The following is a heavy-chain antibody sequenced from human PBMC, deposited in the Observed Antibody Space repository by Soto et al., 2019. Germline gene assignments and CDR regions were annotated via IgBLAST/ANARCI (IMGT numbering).Heavy chain of an antibody. CDR3: ARDVGYCSSTSCYASGYYYYGMDV. CDR2: ISAYNGNT. J-gene: IGHJ6*02. Sequence: QVQLVQSGAEVKKPGASVKVSCKASGYTFTSYGISWVRQAPGQGLEWMGWISAYNGNTNYAQKLQGRVTMTTDTSTRTAYMELRSLRSDDTAVYYCARDVGYCSSTSCYASGYYYYGMDVWGQGTTVTVSS. CDR1: GYTFTSYG. D-gene: IGHD2-2*01. V-gene: IGHV1-18*01.